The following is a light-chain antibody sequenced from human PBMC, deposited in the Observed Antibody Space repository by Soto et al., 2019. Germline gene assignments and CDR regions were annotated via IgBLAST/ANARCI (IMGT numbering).Light chain of an antibody. Sequence: EIVLTQSPATLSLSPGERATLSCRASQSVGSLAWYQQKPGQAPRLLISDSYKRATDIPARFSGSGSGTDFTLTISSLEPEDFAVYYGQQRSNWPVTFGGGTKVEIK. CDR3: QQRSNWPVT. CDR1: QSVGS. J-gene: IGKJ4*01. CDR2: DSY. V-gene: IGKV3-11*01.